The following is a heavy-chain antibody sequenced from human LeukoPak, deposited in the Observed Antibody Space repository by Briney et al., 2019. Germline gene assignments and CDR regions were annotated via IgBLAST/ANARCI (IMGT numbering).Heavy chain of an antibody. CDR1: GFTFSSYA. D-gene: IGHD2-2*01. CDR3: AKWGSNPLLWRGGDY. CDR2: ISGSGGST. J-gene: IGHJ4*02. V-gene: IGHV3-23*01. Sequence: GGSLRLSCAASGFTFSSYAMSWVRQAPGKGLEWVSAISGSGGSTYYADSVRGRFTISRDNSKNTLYLQMNTLRAEDTAVYYCAKWGSNPLLWRGGDYWGKGTLVTVSS.